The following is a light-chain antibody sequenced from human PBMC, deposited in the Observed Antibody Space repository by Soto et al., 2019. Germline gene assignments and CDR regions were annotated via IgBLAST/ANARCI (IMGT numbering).Light chain of an antibody. V-gene: IGKV2-28*01. Sequence: EIVMTQSPLSLPVTPGEPASISCRSSQSLLHSNGYDSLDWYLQKPGQSPQLLVYLGSNRASGGPARFSGSGSGTDFNTKINRVEADDVGVYYCMQALQSPPTFGQGTKVEIK. CDR2: LGS. CDR3: MQALQSPPT. CDR1: QSLLHSNGYDS. J-gene: IGKJ1*01.